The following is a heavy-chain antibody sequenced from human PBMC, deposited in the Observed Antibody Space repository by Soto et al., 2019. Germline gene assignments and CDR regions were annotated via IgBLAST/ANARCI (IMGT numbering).Heavy chain of an antibody. CDR1: GFTFSSYA. D-gene: IGHD1-1*01. Sequence: EVQLLESGGGLVQPGGSLRLSCAASGFTFSSYAMSWVRQAPGKGLEWVSAISGSGGSTYYEDSVKGRFTISRDNSKNTLYLQMNSLRAEDTAVYYCAKDRNNWNDVHPFDYWGQGTLVTVSS. V-gene: IGHV3-23*01. CDR2: ISGSGGST. J-gene: IGHJ4*02. CDR3: AKDRNNWNDVHPFDY.